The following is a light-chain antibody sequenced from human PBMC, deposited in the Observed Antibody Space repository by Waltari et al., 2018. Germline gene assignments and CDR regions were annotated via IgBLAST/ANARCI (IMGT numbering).Light chain of an antibody. CDR2: DTS. CDR3: QQRRNWPLT. CDR1: QSIHNY. V-gene: IGKV3-11*01. J-gene: IGKJ4*01. Sequence: DIVLTQSPATLSLSPGERATLSCRASQSIHNYLAWYQQKPGQAPRLLIYDTSNRATGISARFSGSGFGTDLTLTISSLEPEDFAVYYCQQRRNWPLTFGGGTKVEIK.